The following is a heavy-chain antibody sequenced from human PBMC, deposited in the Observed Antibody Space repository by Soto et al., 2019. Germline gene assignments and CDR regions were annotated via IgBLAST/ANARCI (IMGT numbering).Heavy chain of an antibody. CDR3: ARASSDRPGTFYSYYFMDV. CDR2: IHYRGST. J-gene: IGHJ6*03. V-gene: IGHV4-59*08. D-gene: IGHD6-25*01. Sequence: WTWIRQTPGKGLEWIGNIHYRGSTNYNPSLESRVTMSVDTSKNQFSLRLSSVTAADTAVYYAARASSDRPGTFYSYYFMDVWGEGTTVTVSS.